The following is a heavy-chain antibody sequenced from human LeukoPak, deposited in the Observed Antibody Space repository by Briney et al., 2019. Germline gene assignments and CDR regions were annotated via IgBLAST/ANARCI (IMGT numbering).Heavy chain of an antibody. CDR3: AKVMVGCSSTSCYTGYGMDV. Sequence: GGSLRLSCAASGFTFSSSAMSWVRQAPGKGLEWVSAISGSGGSTYYADSVKGRFTISRDNSKNTLYLQMNSLRAEDTAVYYCAKVMVGCSSTSCYTGYGMDVWGQGTTVTVSS. CDR1: GFTFSSSA. D-gene: IGHD2-2*02. CDR2: ISGSGGST. J-gene: IGHJ6*02. V-gene: IGHV3-23*01.